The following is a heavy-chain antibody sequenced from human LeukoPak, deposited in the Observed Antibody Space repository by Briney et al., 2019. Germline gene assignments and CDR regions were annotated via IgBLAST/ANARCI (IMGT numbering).Heavy chain of an antibody. CDR3: ARDGGALLSKTHNAL. CDR1: GYIFTSYY. V-gene: IGHV1-46*01. Sequence: ASVKVSCKASGYIFTSYYMHWVRQAPGQGLEWMGIINPSGSSTSYAQKFQGRVTMTRDMSTSTVYMELSSLRSEDTAVYYCARDGGALLSKTHNALWGQGTLVTVSS. J-gene: IGHJ4*02. CDR2: INPSGSST. D-gene: IGHD3-10*01.